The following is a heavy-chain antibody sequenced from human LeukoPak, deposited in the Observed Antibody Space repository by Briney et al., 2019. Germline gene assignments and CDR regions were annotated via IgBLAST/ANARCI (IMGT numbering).Heavy chain of an antibody. CDR3: ARADSGYEDSHIDY. V-gene: IGHV1-2*02. CDR1: GYTFTGYY. Sequence: ASVKVSCKASGYTFTGYYMHWVRQAPGQGLEWMGWINPNSGGTNYAQKFQGRVTMTRDTSISTAYMELSSLRSEDTAVYYCARADSGYEDSHIDYWGQGTLVTVSS. CDR2: INPNSGGT. D-gene: IGHD5-12*01. J-gene: IGHJ4*02.